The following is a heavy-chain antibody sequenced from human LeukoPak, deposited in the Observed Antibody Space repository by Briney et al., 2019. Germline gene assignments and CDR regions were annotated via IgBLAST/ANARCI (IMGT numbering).Heavy chain of an antibody. CDR3: AKPIWFGELSFDY. Sequence: ASVKVSCKASGYTFTGYYMHWVRQAPGQGLEWMGWINPNSGGTNYAQKFQGRATMTRDTSISTAYMELSRLRSDDTAVYYCAKPIWFGELSFDYWGQGTLVTVSS. V-gene: IGHV1-2*02. J-gene: IGHJ4*02. CDR1: GYTFTGYY. CDR2: INPNSGGT. D-gene: IGHD3-10*01.